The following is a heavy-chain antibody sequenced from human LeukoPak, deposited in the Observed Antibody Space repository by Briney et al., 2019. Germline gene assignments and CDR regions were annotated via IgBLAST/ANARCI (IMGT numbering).Heavy chain of an antibody. CDR2: IIPIFGTA. V-gene: IGHV1-69*13. J-gene: IGHJ6*02. CDR1: GGTFSSYA. CDR3: ARSPWGVPGSDDDGMDV. Sequence: ASVKVSCKASGGTFSSYAISWVRQAPGQGLEWMGGIIPIFGTANYAQKFQGRVTITADESTSTAYMELSSLRSEDTAVYYCARSPWGVPGSDDDGMDVWGQGTTVTVSS. D-gene: IGHD3-10*01.